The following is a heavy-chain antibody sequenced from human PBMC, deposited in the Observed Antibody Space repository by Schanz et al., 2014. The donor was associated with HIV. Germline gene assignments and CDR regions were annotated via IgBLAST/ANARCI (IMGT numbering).Heavy chain of an antibody. V-gene: IGHV3-33*01. CDR1: GFTFSSFA. J-gene: IGHJ6*02. CDR2: IWYDGDYK. D-gene: IGHD6-6*01. Sequence: QVQLVESGGGVVQPGRSLRLSCAASGFTFSSFAMHWVRQAPGKGLEWVAVIWYDGDYKSYADSVKGRFTISRDDSKNTLYLQMTSLRAEDTAVYYCARGLYGSSNYGMDVWGQGTTVTVSS. CDR3: ARGLYGSSNYGMDV.